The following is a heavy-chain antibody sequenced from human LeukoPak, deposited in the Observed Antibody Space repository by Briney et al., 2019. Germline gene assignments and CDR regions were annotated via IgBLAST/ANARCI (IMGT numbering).Heavy chain of an antibody. CDR1: GGSISSYY. D-gene: IGHD1-26*01. Sequence: SETLSLTCTVSGGSISSYYWSWLRQPAGRGVDWIGYIYYSGSTNYNPSLKSRVTISVDTSKNQFSLKLSSVTAADTAVYYCPRSIVGATTAKPYYYYYMDVWGNGTTVTVSS. J-gene: IGHJ6*03. CDR2: IYYSGST. V-gene: IGHV4-59*08. CDR3: PRSIVGATTAKPYYYYYMDV.